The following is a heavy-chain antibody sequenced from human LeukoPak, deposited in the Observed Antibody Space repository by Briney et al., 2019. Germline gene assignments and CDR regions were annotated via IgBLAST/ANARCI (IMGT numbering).Heavy chain of an antibody. CDR2: INQDGSGA. V-gene: IGHV3-7*01. CDR3: ARAGPYQLPPRPVDY. J-gene: IGHJ4*02. Sequence: GGSLRLSCAASGFTFSSYWMSWVCQAPGKGLDRVANINQDGSGAYYVDSVKGRFTSSRDNAKNSLFLQMNSLRAEDTAIYYCARAGPYQLPPRPVDYWGQGTLVTVSS. D-gene: IGHD2-2*01. CDR1: GFTFSSYW.